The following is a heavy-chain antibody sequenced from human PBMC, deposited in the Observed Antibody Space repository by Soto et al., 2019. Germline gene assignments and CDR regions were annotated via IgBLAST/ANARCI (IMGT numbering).Heavy chain of an antibody. J-gene: IGHJ4*02. D-gene: IGHD5-18*01. CDR3: ARDPFYTSMGRSGVGGFAC. V-gene: IGHV1-69*13. CDR1: GGTFSSYA. Sequence: SVKVSCKASGGTFSSYANSWVRQAPGQGLVWMGGIIPIFRTANYAQKFQGRVTITADESTSTSYMELSSLRFEDTAVYYCARDPFYTSMGRSGVGGFACWGEGSLLTV. CDR2: IIPIFRTA.